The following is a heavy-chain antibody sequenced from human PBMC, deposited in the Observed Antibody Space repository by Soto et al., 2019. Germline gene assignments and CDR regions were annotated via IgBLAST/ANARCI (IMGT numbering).Heavy chain of an antibody. Sequence: PSETLSLTCTVSGGSISSGDYYWSWIGQPPGKGLEWIEYIYYSGSTYYNPSLKSRVTISVDTSKNQFSLKLSSVTAADTAVYYCARDLRGYYYYYGMDVWGQGITVTVSS. CDR2: IYYSGST. J-gene: IGHJ6*02. CDR3: ARDLRGYYYYYGMDV. CDR1: GGSISSGDYY. V-gene: IGHV4-30-4*01.